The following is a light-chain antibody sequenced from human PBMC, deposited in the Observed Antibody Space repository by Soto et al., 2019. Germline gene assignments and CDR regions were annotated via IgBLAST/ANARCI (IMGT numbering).Light chain of an antibody. CDR3: QQRSNWPSIT. CDR2: GAS. CDR1: RSVSSSY. J-gene: IGKJ5*01. V-gene: IGKV3D-20*02. Sequence: EIVLTQSPGTLSLSPGERATLSCRASRSVSSSYLAWCQQKPGQAPRLLIYGASSRATGIPDRFSGSGSGTDFTLTISSLEPEDFAVYYCQQRSNWPSITFGQGTRLEIK.